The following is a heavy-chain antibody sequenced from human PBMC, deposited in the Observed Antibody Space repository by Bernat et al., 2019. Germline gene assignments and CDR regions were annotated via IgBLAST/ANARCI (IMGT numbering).Heavy chain of an antibody. Sequence: QVQLQQWGAGLFKPSETLSLTCAVYGGSFSGYYWSWIRQPPGQGLEWIGEINHSGSTNYNPSLKSRVTISVDTSKNQCTLKLSSVTAADTAVYYFALEWGYCSGGSCPYYLDYWGQGTLVTVSS. V-gene: IGHV4-34*01. J-gene: IGHJ4*02. CDR2: INHSGST. D-gene: IGHD2-15*01. CDR1: GGSFSGYY. CDR3: ALEWGYCSGGSCPYYLDY.